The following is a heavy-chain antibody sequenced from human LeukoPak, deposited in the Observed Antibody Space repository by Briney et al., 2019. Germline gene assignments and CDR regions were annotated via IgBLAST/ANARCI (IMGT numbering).Heavy chain of an antibody. D-gene: IGHD3-10*01. CDR1: GDSISSYY. Sequence: ASETLSLTCTVSGDSISSYYWSWIRQPPGKGLEWIGYIYYSGSTNYNPSLKSRVTISVDTSKNQFSLKLSSVTAADTAVYYCARAQNFGLFDYWGQGTLVTVSS. CDR3: ARAQNFGLFDY. V-gene: IGHV4-59*01. J-gene: IGHJ4*02. CDR2: IYYSGST.